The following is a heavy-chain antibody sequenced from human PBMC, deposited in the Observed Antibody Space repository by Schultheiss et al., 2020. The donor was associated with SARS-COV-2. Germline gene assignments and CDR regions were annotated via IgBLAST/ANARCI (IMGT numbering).Heavy chain of an antibody. Sequence: SETLSLTCTVSGGSISSYYWSWIRQPPGKGLEWIGYIYYSGSTNYNPSLKSRVTISVDTSKNHFSLKLSSVTAADTAVYYCARRVDINWFDPWGQGTLVTVSS. CDR1: GGSISSYY. CDR3: ARRVDINWFDP. V-gene: IGHV4-59*08. D-gene: IGHD5-12*01. J-gene: IGHJ5*02. CDR2: IYYSGST.